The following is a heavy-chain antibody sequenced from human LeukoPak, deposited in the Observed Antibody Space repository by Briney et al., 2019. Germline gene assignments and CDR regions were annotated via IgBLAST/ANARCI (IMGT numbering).Heavy chain of an antibody. CDR3: ARCVGSSCFY. D-gene: IGHD6-13*01. CDR1: GGSISSSSYY. CDR2: IYYSGST. J-gene: IGHJ4*02. Sequence: ETLSLTCTVSGGSISSSSYYWGWIRQPPGKGLEWIGSIYYSGSTYYNPSLKSRVTISVDTSKNQFSLKLSSVTAADTAVYYCARCVGSSCFYWGQGTLVTVSS. V-gene: IGHV4-39*01.